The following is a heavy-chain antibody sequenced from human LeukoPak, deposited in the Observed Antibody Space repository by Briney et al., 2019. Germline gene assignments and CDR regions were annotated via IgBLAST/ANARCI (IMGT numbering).Heavy chain of an antibody. CDR2: ISCDGSNE. J-gene: IGHJ3*02. Sequence: GGSLRLSCAASGFTFSSYAMHWVRQAPGKGLEWVAVISCDGSNEYYADSVKGRFTIPRDNSKNTLYLQMNSLRAEDTAVYYCARDNSNNGAFDIWGQGTMVTVSS. CDR1: GFTFSSYA. V-gene: IGHV3-30*04. D-gene: IGHD2-8*01. CDR3: ARDNSNNGAFDI.